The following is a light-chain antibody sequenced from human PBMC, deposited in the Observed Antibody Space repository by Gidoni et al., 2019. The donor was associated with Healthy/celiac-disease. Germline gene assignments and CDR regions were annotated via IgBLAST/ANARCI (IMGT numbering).Light chain of an antibody. J-gene: IGKJ5*01. CDR2: DAS. CDR3: QQRSNWLLIT. V-gene: IGKV3-11*01. CDR1: QSVSSY. Sequence: EIVLTQSPATLSLSPGERATLSCRASQSVSSYLAWYQQKPGQAPRLLIYDASNRATGIPARFSGSGSGTDFTVTIGSLEPEDFAVYYCQQRSNWLLITFGQGTRLEIK.